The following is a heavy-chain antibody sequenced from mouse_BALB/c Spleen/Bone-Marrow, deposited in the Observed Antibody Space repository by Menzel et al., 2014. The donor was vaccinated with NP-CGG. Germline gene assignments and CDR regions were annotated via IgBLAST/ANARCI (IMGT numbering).Heavy chain of an antibody. V-gene: IGHV1-69*02. D-gene: IGHD2-1*01. CDR3: ARSGGNYVAWFVY. CDR2: IDPSDSET. Sequence: QVQLQQSGAEVVKPGAPVKLSCKASGYTFTRYWMHWVRPRPGRGLEWIGKIDPSDSETHYNHEFNDKATLTVDKSSSTAYIQLSSLTSEDSAVYFCARSGGNYVAWFVYWGQGTLVTVSP. J-gene: IGHJ3*01. CDR1: GYTFTRYW.